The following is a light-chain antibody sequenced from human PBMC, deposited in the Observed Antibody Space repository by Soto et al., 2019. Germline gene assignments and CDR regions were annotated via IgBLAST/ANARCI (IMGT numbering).Light chain of an antibody. CDR2: AAS. CDR3: QQYYSYPWT. CDR1: QGFSSS. Sequence: AIRMTKSPSSFSASTGDRVTITCRAIQGFSSSLAWYQQKPGKAPKLLIYAASTLQSGVPSRFSGSGSGTDFTLTISCLQSEDFATYYCQQYYSYPWTFGQGTKVEIK. J-gene: IGKJ1*01. V-gene: IGKV1-8*01.